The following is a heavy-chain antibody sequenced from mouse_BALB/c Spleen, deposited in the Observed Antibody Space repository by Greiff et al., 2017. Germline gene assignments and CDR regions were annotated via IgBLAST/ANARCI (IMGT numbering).Heavy chain of an antibody. CDR1: GFAFSSYD. CDR3: ARHVYGSDFDY. Sequence: EVKVVESGGGLVKPGGSLKLSCAASGFAFSSYDMSWVRQTPEKRLEWVAYISSGGGSTYYPDTVKGRFTISRDNAKNTLYLQMSSLKSEDTAMYYCARHVYGSDFDYWGQGTTLTVSS. J-gene: IGHJ2*01. CDR2: ISSGGGST. D-gene: IGHD1-1*01. V-gene: IGHV5-12-1*01.